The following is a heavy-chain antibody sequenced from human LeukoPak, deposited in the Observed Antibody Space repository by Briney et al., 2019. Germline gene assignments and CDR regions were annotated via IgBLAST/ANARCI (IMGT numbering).Heavy chain of an antibody. CDR3: ARLGDGTYYFDY. Sequence: GGSLRLSCAASGFTFSSYSMNWVRQAPGKGLEWVSSISSSSYIYYSDSVKGRFTISRDNAKNSLYLQMNSLRAEDTAVYYCARLGDGTYYFDYWGQGTLVTVSS. CDR1: GFTFSSYS. J-gene: IGHJ4*02. D-gene: IGHD5-24*01. CDR2: ISSSSYI. V-gene: IGHV3-21*01.